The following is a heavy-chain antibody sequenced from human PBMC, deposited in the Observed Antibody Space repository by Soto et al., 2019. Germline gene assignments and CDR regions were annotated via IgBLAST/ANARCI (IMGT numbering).Heavy chain of an antibody. J-gene: IGHJ4*02. CDR3: AHVYSGYDNFDY. CDR2: IYWDDDK. Sequence: QITLKESGPTLVKPTQTLTLTCTFSGFSLSTSGVGVGWIRQPPGKALEWLALIYWDDDKRYSPSLKSRLTITKDTSKNQVVLTMTNMDPLDTATYYCAHVYSGYDNFDYWGQGTLVTVSS. D-gene: IGHD5-12*01. V-gene: IGHV2-5*02. CDR1: GFSLSTSGVG.